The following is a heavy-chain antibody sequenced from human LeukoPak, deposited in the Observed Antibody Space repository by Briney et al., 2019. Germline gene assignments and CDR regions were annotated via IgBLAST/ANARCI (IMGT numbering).Heavy chain of an antibody. Sequence: SETLSLTCTVSGGSISSYYWSWIRQPPGKGLEWIGYIYYSGSTNYNPSLKSRVTISVDTSKNQFSLKLSSVAAADTAVYYCARVGRVTMIVVVKPNWYFDLWGRGTLVTVSS. CDR3: ARVGRVTMIVVVKPNWYFDL. J-gene: IGHJ2*01. CDR1: GGSISSYY. V-gene: IGHV4-59*01. CDR2: IYYSGST. D-gene: IGHD3-22*01.